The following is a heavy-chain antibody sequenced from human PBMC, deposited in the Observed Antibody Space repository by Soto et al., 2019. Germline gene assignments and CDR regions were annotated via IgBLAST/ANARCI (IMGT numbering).Heavy chain of an antibody. D-gene: IGHD5-18*01. J-gene: IGHJ4*02. V-gene: IGHV3-30-3*01. CDR3: ARAIQLWLIDY. Sequence: GGSLRLSCAASGFTFSSYAMHWVRQAPGKGLEWVAVISYDGSNKYYADSVKGRFTISRDNSKNTLYLQMNSLRAEDTAVYYCARAIQLWLIDYWGQGTLVTVSS. CDR1: GFTFSSYA. CDR2: ISYDGSNK.